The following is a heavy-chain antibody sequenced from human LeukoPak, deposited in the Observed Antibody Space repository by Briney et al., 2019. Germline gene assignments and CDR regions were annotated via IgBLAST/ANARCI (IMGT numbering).Heavy chain of an antibody. CDR1: GFTFSSYS. Sequence: PGGSLRLSCAGSGFTFSSYSMNWVRQAPGKGLEWVSSISSSSSYIYYADSVKGRFTISRDNAKNTLYLQMNSLRAEDTAVYYCARQTVTSQKDAFDIWGQGTMVTVSS. J-gene: IGHJ3*02. CDR2: ISSSSSYI. CDR3: ARQTVTSQKDAFDI. V-gene: IGHV3-21*01. D-gene: IGHD4-17*01.